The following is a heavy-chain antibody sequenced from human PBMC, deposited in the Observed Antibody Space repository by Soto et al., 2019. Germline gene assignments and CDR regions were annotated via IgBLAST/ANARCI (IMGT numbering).Heavy chain of an antibody. CDR3: ARTKQIYGDNWFDP. V-gene: IGHV3-7*03. Sequence: GGSLRLSCAASGFTFSSYWMSWVRQAPGKGLEWVANIKQDGSEKYYVDSVKGRFTISRDNAKNSLYLQMNSLRAEDTAVYYCARTKQIYGDNWFDPWGQGTLVTVSS. CDR1: GFTFSSYW. J-gene: IGHJ5*02. CDR2: IKQDGSEK. D-gene: IGHD3-10*01.